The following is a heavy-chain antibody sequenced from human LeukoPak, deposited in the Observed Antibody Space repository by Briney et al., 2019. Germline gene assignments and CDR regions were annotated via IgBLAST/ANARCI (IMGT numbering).Heavy chain of an antibody. CDR3: ARVWDIVVVPAAIAAAFDI. CDR2: ISSGGTTI. J-gene: IGHJ3*02. Sequence: KTGGSLRLSCAASGFTFNDYYMSWIRQAPGKGLEWVSYISSGGTTIYYADSVKGRFTISRDNAKNSLYLQMNSLRAEDTAVYYCARVWDIVVVPAAIAAAFDIWGQGTMVTVSS. V-gene: IGHV3-11*04. D-gene: IGHD2-2*01. CDR1: GFTFNDYY.